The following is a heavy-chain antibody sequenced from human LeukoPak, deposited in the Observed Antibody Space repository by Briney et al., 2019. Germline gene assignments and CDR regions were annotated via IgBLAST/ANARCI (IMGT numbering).Heavy chain of an antibody. D-gene: IGHD3-9*01. J-gene: IGHJ4*02. CDR2: IRYDGSNK. Sequence: GGSLRLSCAASGFTFSSYGMHWVRQAPGEGLEWVAFIRYDGSNKYYADSVKGRFTISRDNSKNTLYLQMNSLRAEDTAVYYCAKDAYFDWLFDYWGQGTLVTVSS. V-gene: IGHV3-30*02. CDR1: GFTFSSYG. CDR3: AKDAYFDWLFDY.